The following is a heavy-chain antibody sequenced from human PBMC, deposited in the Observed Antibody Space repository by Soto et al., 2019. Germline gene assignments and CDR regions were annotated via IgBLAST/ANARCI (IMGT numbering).Heavy chain of an antibody. Sequence: GGSLRLSCAASGFTFSSYGMHWVRQAPGKGLEWVAVISYDGSNKYYADSVKGRFTISRDNSKHTLYLQMNSLRAEDTAVYYCAKEYSRSWYPWFDTWGQGTLVTVSS. D-gene: IGHD6-13*01. J-gene: IGHJ5*02. CDR1: GFTFSSYG. V-gene: IGHV3-30*18. CDR2: ISYDGSNK. CDR3: AKEYSRSWYPWFDT.